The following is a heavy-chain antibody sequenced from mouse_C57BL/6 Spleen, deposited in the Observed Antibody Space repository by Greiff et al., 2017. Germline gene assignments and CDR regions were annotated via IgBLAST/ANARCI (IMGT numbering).Heavy chain of an antibody. CDR3: ARSRFSYYSLDY. V-gene: IGHV1-18*01. Sequence: LMEPGASVKIPCKASGYTFTDYNMDWVKQSHGKSLEWIGDINPNNGGTIYNQKFKGKATLTVYKSSSTAYMEHRSLTSEDTAVYYCARSRFSYYSLDYWGQGTTLTVSS. CDR2: INPNNGGT. D-gene: IGHD2-10*01. CDR1: GYTFTDYN. J-gene: IGHJ2*01.